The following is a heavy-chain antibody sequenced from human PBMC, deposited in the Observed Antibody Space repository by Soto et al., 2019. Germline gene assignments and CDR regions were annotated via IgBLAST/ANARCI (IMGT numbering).Heavy chain of an antibody. V-gene: IGHV3-30*18. Sequence: QVQLVESGGGVVQPGRSLRLSCAASGFTFSSYGMHWVRQAPGEGLEWVALISYDGSNKYYADSGKGRFTISRDYSKNTLYQQMNSLRAEDTAVYYCAKGPAIVLVPAAMNYYYGMDVWGQGTTVTVSS. CDR2: ISYDGSNK. D-gene: IGHD2-2*01. CDR3: AKGPAIVLVPAAMNYYYGMDV. CDR1: GFTFSSYG. J-gene: IGHJ6*02.